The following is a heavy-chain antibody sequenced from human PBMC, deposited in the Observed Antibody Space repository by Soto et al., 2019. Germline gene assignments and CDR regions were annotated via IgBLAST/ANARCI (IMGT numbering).Heavy chain of an antibody. Sequence: PGYSLKMSCKASGNSFTSYWIWLVLQITGKGLEWIGIIYPGDSDTRYSPSFQGQVTISADKSISTAYLQWSSLKASDTAMYYCARRAYCSSTSCYANYYYYMEVWGKGTTVTVSS. CDR3: ARRAYCSSTSCYANYYYYMEV. D-gene: IGHD2-2*01. J-gene: IGHJ6*03. V-gene: IGHV5-51*01. CDR1: GNSFTSYW. CDR2: IYPGDSDT.